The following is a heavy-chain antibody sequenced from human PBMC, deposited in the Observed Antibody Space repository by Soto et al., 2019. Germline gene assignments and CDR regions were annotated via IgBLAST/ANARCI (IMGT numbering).Heavy chain of an antibody. D-gene: IGHD2-15*01. V-gene: IGHV1-2*04. CDR3: ARVVVAAVIHDAFDI. J-gene: IGHJ3*02. CDR1: GYTFTGYY. CDR2: INPNSGDT. Sequence: QVQLVQSGAEVKKPGASVKVSCKASGYTFTGYYMHWVRQAPGQGLEWMGWINPNSGDTNYAQKFQGWVTMTRDTSISTAYMELSRLRSDDTAVYYCARVVVAAVIHDAFDIWGQGTMVTVSS.